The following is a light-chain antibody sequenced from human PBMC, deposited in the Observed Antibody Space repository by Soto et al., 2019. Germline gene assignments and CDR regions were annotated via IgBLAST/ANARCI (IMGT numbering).Light chain of an antibody. CDR1: QSVFHSSNNKNY. J-gene: IGKJ4*01. V-gene: IGKV4-1*01. CDR3: QQYYSPPFT. CDR2: WAS. Sequence: DIVMTHSPDSLAASLGHRATINCKSSQSVFHSSNNKNYLTWYQQNPGQPPKLLIYWASTRDSGVPDRFSGSGSETDFMLIISSLQAEDVAIYYCQQYYSPPFTFGGGTKVEIK.